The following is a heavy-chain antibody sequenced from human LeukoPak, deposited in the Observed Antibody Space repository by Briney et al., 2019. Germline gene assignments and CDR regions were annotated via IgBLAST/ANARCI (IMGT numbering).Heavy chain of an antibody. CDR1: GFTFSSYA. CDR3: AEAGYGSGSYYTLSHFDY. J-gene: IGHJ4*02. V-gene: IGHV3-23*01. CDR2: ISGSGGST. Sequence: GGSLRLSCAASGFTFSSYAMSWVRQAPGKGLEWVSAISGSGGSTYYADSVKGRFTISRDNSKNTLYLQMNSLRAEDTAVYYCAEAGYGSGSYYTLSHFDYWGQGTLVTVSS. D-gene: IGHD3-10*01.